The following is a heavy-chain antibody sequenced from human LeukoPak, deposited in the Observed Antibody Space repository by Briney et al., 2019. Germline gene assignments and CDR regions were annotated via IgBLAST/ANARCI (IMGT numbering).Heavy chain of an antibody. CDR1: GFTFSSYG. D-gene: IGHD3-10*01. Sequence: GGSLRLSCAASGFTFSSYGMHWVRQAPGKGLEWVAVIWYDGSNKYYADSVKGRFTISRDNSKNTPYLQMNSLRAEDTAVYYCARDHYYGSGSYPWFDPWGQGTLVTVSS. CDR2: IWYDGSNK. V-gene: IGHV3-33*01. J-gene: IGHJ5*02. CDR3: ARDHYYGSGSYPWFDP.